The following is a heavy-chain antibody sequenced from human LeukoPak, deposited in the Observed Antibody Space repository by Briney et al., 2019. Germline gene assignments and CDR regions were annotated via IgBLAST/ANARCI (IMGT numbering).Heavy chain of an antibody. CDR3: ARGYCGGDCYLYYFDY. CDR2: IYYSGST. D-gene: IGHD2-21*02. J-gene: IGHJ4*02. Sequence: SETLSLTCTASGGSISSYYWSWIRQPPGKGLEWIWYIYYSGSTNYNPSLKSRVTISVDTSKNQFSLKLSYVTAADTAVYFCARGYCGGDCYLYYFDYWGQGTLVTVSS. V-gene: IGHV4-59*08. CDR1: GGSISSYY.